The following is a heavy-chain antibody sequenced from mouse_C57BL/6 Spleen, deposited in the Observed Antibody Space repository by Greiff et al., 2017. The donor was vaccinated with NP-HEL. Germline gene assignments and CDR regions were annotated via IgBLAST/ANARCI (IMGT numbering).Heavy chain of an antibody. V-gene: IGHV1-50*01. D-gene: IGHD2-14*01. J-gene: IGHJ2*01. CDR2: IDPSDSYT. CDR1: GYTFTSYW. CDR3: ARRGEYDELFDY. Sequence: QVQLQQPGAELVKPGASVKLSCKASGYTFTSYWMQWVKQRPGQGLEWIGEIDPSDSYTNYNQKFKGKATLTVDTSSSTAYMQLSSLTSEDSAVYYCARRGEYDELFDYWGQGTTLTVSS.